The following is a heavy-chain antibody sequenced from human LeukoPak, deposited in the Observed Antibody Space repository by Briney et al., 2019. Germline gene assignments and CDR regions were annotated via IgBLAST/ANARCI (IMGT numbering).Heavy chain of an antibody. CDR1: GFIFAKYA. V-gene: IGHV3-23*01. Sequence: GGSLRLSCTTSGFIFAKYAMAWVRRSPGKGLEWVSTISASGADTYYADSVRGRFTISRDNSRNALYLQLSRLRVDDTAFYYCPKPLLTPGNWGPGTLVTVSS. CDR3: PKPLLTPGN. D-gene: IGHD4-23*01. CDR2: ISASGADT. J-gene: IGHJ4*02.